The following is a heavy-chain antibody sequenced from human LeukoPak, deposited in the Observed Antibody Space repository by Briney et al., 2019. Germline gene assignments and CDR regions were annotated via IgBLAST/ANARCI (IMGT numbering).Heavy chain of an antibody. V-gene: IGHV4-59*01. D-gene: IGHD2-2*01. CDR2: IYYSGST. CDR3: ASQESSYGPTFDY. CDR1: GGSISSYY. Sequence: SETLSLTRRGSGGSISSYYWSWIRQTPRKGLEWIGYIYYSGSTSYNPSFKGRVTISVDTSTDHFSLKLRSVTAADTAMYYCASQESSYGPTFDYWGQGILVTVSS. J-gene: IGHJ4*02.